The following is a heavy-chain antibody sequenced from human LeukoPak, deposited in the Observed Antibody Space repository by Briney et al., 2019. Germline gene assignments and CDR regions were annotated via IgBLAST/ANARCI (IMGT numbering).Heavy chain of an antibody. D-gene: IGHD4-23*01. CDR3: AKGPPTVVTPFDY. J-gene: IGHJ4*02. CDR2: ISGSGGST. CDR1: GFTFYNAW. V-gene: IGHV3-23*01. Sequence: GGSLRLSCAASGFTFYNAWMSWVRQAPGKGLEWVSAISGSGGSTYYADSVKGRFTISRDNSKNTLYLQMNSLRAEDTAVYYCAKGPPTVVTPFDYWGQGTLVTVSS.